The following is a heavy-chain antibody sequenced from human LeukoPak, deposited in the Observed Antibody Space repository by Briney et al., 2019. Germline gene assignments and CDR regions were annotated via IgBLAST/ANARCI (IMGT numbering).Heavy chain of an antibody. CDR3: ARAPAGTLDF. D-gene: IGHD6-13*01. CDR2: IKGTGDSP. CDR1: GFTVTNYH. J-gene: IGHJ4*02. V-gene: IGHV1-46*01. Sequence: GASVKVSCTASGFTVTNYHMHWVRQAPGQGLEWVELIKGTGDSPDYAQKFQGRVTVTCDTSTNTAYLELRSLKLEDTAVYYCARAPAGTLDFWGQGTLVTVSS.